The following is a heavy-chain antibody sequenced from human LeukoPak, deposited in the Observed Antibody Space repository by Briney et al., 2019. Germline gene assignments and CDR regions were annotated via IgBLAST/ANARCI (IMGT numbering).Heavy chain of an antibody. CDR1: GYTFSSYG. D-gene: IGHD5-12*01. J-gene: IGHJ6*02. CDR2: ISGYNRTK. Sequence: ASVTVSRKASGYTFSSYGISWVRQAPGQGLEGVGWISGYNRTKADAQKTQGRPTITTETSTSTAYMDRRSLRSDDSAVYYWARDIGYSGYNYYYSTDVWGQGTTVTASS. V-gene: IGHV1-18*01. CDR3: ARDIGYSGYNYYYSTDV.